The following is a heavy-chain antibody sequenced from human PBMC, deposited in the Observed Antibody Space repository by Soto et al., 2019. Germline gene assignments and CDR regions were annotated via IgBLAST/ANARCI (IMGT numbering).Heavy chain of an antibody. Sequence: QVQLVQSGAEVKKPGSSVKVSCKASGGTFSSYAISWVRQAPGQGLEWMGGIIPIFGTANYAQKFQGRVTITADESTSTAYMELSILRSEDTAVYYCARDPLGYSNYLTLDYWGQGTLVTVSS. CDR1: GGTFSSYA. D-gene: IGHD4-4*01. CDR2: IIPIFGTA. V-gene: IGHV1-69*01. J-gene: IGHJ4*02. CDR3: ARDPLGYSNYLTLDY.